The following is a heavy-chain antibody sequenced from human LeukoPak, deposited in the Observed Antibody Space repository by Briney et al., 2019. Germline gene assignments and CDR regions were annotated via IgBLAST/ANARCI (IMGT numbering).Heavy chain of an antibody. J-gene: IGHJ4*02. CDR1: GGSCNNNY. V-gene: IGHV4-34*01. CDR3: ASVPGSYDFWSGYYRSGRYFDY. Sequence: SETLSLTCAVYGGSCNNNYWSWIRQPPGKGLEWIAEINHAGSTNYNPSLKSRVTISVDKSKSQFSLELFSVTAADTAVYYCASVPGSYDFWSGYYRSGRYFDYWGRGTPVTVSS. CDR2: INHAGST. D-gene: IGHD3-3*01.